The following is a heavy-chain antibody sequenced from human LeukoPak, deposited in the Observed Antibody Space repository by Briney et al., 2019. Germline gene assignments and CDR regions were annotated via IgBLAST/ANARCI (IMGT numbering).Heavy chain of an antibody. CDR1: GFTFSNAW. V-gene: IGHV3-15*01. Sequence: GGSLRLSCAASGFTFSNAWMSWVRQAPGKGLEWVGRIKSKTDGGTTDYAAPVKDRFTISRDDSKNTLYLQMNSLKTEDTAVYYYTTELTITIFGVVIPYYFDYWGQGTLVTVSS. J-gene: IGHJ4*02. CDR3: TTELTITIFGVVIPYYFDY. D-gene: IGHD3-3*01. CDR2: IKSKTDGGTT.